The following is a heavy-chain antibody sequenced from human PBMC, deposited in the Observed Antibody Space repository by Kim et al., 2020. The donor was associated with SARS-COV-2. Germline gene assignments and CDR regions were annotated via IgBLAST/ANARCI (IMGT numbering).Heavy chain of an antibody. CDR2: IYYSGST. J-gene: IGHJ6*02. V-gene: IGHV4-39*01. CDR1: GGSISSSSYY. Sequence: SETLSLTCTVSGGSISSSSYYWGWIRQPPGKGLEWIGSIYYSGSTYYNPSLKSRVTISVDTSKNQFSLKLSSVTAADTAVYYCAWESLRLGDLYYYYGMGVWGQGTTVTVS. CDR3: AWESLRLGDLYYYYGMGV. D-gene: IGHD3-16*01.